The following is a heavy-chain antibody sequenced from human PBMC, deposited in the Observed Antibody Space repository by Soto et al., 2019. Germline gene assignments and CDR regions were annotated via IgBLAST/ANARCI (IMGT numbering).Heavy chain of an antibody. CDR3: AKDPAEIVVVVAARAPRFVY. Sequence: GSLRLSCAASGFTFSSYGMHWVRQAPGKGLEWVAVISYDGSNKYYADSVKGRFTISRDNSKNTLYLQMNSLRAEDTAVYYCAKDPAEIVVVVAARAPRFVYWGQGTLVTVSS. J-gene: IGHJ4*02. CDR2: ISYDGSNK. CDR1: GFTFSSYG. D-gene: IGHD2-15*01. V-gene: IGHV3-30*18.